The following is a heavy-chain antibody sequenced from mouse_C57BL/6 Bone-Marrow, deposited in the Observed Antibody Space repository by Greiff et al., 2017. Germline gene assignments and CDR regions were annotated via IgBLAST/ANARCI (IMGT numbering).Heavy chain of an antibody. V-gene: IGHV1-81*01. CDR2: IYPRSGNT. CDR3: ASCGGYGPFAY. D-gene: IGHD1-1*02. Sequence: VKLQESGAELARPGASVKLSCKASGYTFTSYGISWVKQRTGQGLEWIGEIYPRSGNTYYNEKFKGKATLTADKSSSTAYMELRSLTSEDSAVYFCASCGGYGPFAYWGQGTLVTVSA. CDR1: GYTFTSYG. J-gene: IGHJ3*01.